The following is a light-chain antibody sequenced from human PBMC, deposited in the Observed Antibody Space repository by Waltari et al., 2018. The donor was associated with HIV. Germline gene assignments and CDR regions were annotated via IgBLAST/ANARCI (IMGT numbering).Light chain of an antibody. CDR2: STR. CDR3: LLYYGGDVV. CDR1: TGSVHSGYY. V-gene: IGLV7-43*01. Sequence: QTVVTQEPALTVSPGGTVTPTCDSSTGSVHSGYYPNWFKQKQGHAPIALIYSTRTKPSSTPARFSGSLLGDKPALTLSGFQPEDDAEYYFLLYYGGDVVFGGGTKLTVL. J-gene: IGLJ2*01.